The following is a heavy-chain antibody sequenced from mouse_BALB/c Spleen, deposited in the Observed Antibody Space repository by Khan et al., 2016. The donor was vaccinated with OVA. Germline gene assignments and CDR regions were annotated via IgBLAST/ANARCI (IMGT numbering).Heavy chain of an antibody. J-gene: IGHJ2*01. D-gene: IGHD2-1*01. CDR1: GYTLTSYW. CDR2: INPSNGRT. Sequence: QVQLQQPGAELVNPGASVNLSCKASGYTLTSYWMHWVKQRPGQGLEWIGEINPSNGRTNYNEKFKSKATLTGDKSSSTAYMQLSSPTSEDSAVYYCSRLLSNFDYWGQGTTLTVSS. V-gene: IGHV1S81*02. CDR3: SRLLSNFDY.